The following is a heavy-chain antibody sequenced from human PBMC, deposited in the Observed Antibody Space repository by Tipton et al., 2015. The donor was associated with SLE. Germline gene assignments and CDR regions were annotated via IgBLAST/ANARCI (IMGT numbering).Heavy chain of an antibody. V-gene: IGHV4-34*01. D-gene: IGHD3-16*01. CDR1: GGSSSGYY. CDR2: INYSGTT. CDR3: ARAIGANYFHF. Sequence: LRLSCAVNGGSSSGYYWGWIRQPPGKGLEWIGNINYSGTTYYNPSLKTRVTVSVDASRIQFSLSLTSVTAADTAVYYCARAIGANYFHFWGQGILVTVSS. J-gene: IGHJ4*02.